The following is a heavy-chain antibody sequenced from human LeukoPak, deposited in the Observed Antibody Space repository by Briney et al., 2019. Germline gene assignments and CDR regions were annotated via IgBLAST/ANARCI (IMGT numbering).Heavy chain of an antibody. CDR2: IYHSGST. CDR3: ARSLPIYDSSGYYSNWFDP. J-gene: IGHJ5*02. D-gene: IGHD3-22*01. Sequence: SQTLSLTCAVSGGSISSGGYSWSWIRQPPGKGLELIGYIYHSGSTYYNPSLKSRVTISVDRSKNQFSLKLSSVTAADTAVYYCARSLPIYDSSGYYSNWFDPWGQGTLVTVSS. V-gene: IGHV4-30-2*01. CDR1: GGSISSGGYS.